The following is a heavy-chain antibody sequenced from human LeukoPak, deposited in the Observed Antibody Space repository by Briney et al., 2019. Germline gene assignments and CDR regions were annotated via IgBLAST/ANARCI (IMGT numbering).Heavy chain of an antibody. D-gene: IGHD5-18*01. CDR1: GFPFSSYA. Sequence: GGSLRLSCAASGFPFSSYAMSWVRQAPGKGLEWVSAISGSGGSTYYADSVKGRFTISRDNSKNTLYLQMNSLRAEETGVYYCATLPSYGTPCDYYYGMDVWGQGTTVTVSS. CDR2: ISGSGGST. V-gene: IGHV3-23*01. CDR3: ATLPSYGTPCDYYYGMDV. J-gene: IGHJ6*02.